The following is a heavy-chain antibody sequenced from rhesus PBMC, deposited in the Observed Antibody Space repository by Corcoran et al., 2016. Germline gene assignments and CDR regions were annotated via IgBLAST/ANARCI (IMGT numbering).Heavy chain of an antibody. D-gene: IGHD5-36*02. Sequence: QVQLQESGPGVVKPSETLSLTCAVSGGAISSSNWWSWIRQSPGKGLEGIGYIYGGSGSTSYKPSRKSRVTISTDTSKNQFSLKLSSVTAADTAVYYCARRLATVTLSYFDYWGQGVLVTVSS. V-gene: IGHV4-93*02. CDR1: GGAISSSNW. J-gene: IGHJ4*01. CDR2: IYGGSGST. CDR3: ARRLATVTLSYFDY.